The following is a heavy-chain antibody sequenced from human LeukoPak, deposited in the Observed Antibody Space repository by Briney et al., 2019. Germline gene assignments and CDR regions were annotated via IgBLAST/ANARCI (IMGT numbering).Heavy chain of an antibody. D-gene: IGHD5-12*01. CDR2: IYTSGST. Sequence: SETLSLTCTVSGGSISIYYCSWIRQPAGKGLEWIGRIYTSGSTNYNPSLKKRVTMSVDTSKNQFSLKLSSVTAADTAVYYCARDRSGYDDAFDIWGQGTMVTVSS. CDR3: ARDRSGYDDAFDI. CDR1: GGSISIYY. J-gene: IGHJ3*02. V-gene: IGHV4-4*07.